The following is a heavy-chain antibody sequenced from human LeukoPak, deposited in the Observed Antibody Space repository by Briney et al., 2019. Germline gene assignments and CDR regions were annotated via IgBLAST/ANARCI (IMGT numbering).Heavy chain of an antibody. CDR2: ISYDGSNK. D-gene: IGHD3-22*01. CDR1: GFTFSSYA. CDR3: ARDGYYDPPDAFDI. J-gene: IGHJ3*02. V-gene: IGHV3-30-3*01. Sequence: GGSLRLSCAASGFTFSSYAMHWVRQAPGKGLEWVAVISYDGSNKYYADSVEGRFTISRDNSKNTLYLQMNSLRAEDTAVYYCARDGYYDPPDAFDIWGQGTMVTVSS.